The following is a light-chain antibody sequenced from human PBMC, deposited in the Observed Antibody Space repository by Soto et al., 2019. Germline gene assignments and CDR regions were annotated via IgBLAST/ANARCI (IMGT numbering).Light chain of an antibody. CDR2: KAS. J-gene: IGKJ3*01. Sequence: DIQMTQSPSTLSASVGDRVTITCRASQSISSWLAWYQQKPGKAPKLLIYKASSLESGVPSRFSGSGSGTEFTLTISSLQPDDFASYYCQQSFIFAPGTKVDIK. CDR1: QSISSW. CDR3: QQSFI. V-gene: IGKV1-5*03.